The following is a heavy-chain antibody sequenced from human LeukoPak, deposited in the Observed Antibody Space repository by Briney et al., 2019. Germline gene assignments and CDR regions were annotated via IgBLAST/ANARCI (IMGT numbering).Heavy chain of an antibody. CDR2: LYYRET. V-gene: IGHV4-39*07. CDR1: GDSISDTRYF. J-gene: IGHJ4*02. Sequence: SETLSLTCTVSGDSISDTRYFWSFIRRSPGKGLEWIVSLYYRETFYNPSIKSRLTIPSDTSKNQFSLRLTSLTAADTGVYYCARGRNWNYQSHFDYWGQGTLVTVSS. D-gene: IGHD1-7*01. CDR3: ARGRNWNYQSHFDY.